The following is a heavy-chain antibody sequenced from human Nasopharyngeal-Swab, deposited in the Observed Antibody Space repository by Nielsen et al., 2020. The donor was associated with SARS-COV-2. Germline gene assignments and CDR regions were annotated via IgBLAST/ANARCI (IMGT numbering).Heavy chain of an antibody. V-gene: IGHV5-10-1*01. CDR1: GYSFTSYW. D-gene: IGHD2-2*01. CDR2: IDPSDSYT. CDR3: ARLGYCSSTSCPYNWFDP. J-gene: IGHJ5*02. Sequence: GESLKISCKGSGYSFTSYWNSWVRQMPGTGLEWMGRIDPSDSYTNYSPSFQGHVTISADKSISTAYLQWSSLKASDTAMYYCARLGYCSSTSCPYNWFDPWGQGTLVTVSS.